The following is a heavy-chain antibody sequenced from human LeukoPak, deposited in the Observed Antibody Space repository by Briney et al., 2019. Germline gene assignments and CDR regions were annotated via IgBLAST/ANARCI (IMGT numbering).Heavy chain of an antibody. V-gene: IGHV3-11*04. CDR3: ARREYPDAFDI. CDR2: ISSSGSNI. CDR1: GFTFSDYY. Sequence: GGSLRLSCAASGFTFSDYYMSWIRQAPGKGLEWVSYISSSGSNIYYADSVKGRFTISRDNAKNSLYLQMNSLRAEDTAVYYCARREYPDAFDIWGQGTMVTVSS. J-gene: IGHJ3*02. D-gene: IGHD2-2*01.